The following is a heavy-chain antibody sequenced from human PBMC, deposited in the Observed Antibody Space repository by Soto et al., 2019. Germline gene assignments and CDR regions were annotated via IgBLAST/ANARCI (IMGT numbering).Heavy chain of an antibody. CDR1: GASINNTSYY. CDR3: ARVAPGPIPNSYFDF. J-gene: IGHJ4*02. Sequence: LQLQESGPGLVKPSETLSLTCSVSGASINNTSYYWGWIRQSPGKGLEWLGNIYFSGTAYSTPSLRSRVTMSVDTSTNQFSLQLNSMTAADTGVYYCARVAPGPIPNSYFDFWGQGTLVTVSS. D-gene: IGHD2-15*01. V-gene: IGHV4-39*01. CDR2: IYFSGTA.